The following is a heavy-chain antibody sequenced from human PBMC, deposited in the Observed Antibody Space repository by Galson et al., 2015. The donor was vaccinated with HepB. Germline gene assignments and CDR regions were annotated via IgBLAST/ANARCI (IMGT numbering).Heavy chain of an antibody. CDR1: KYTFTDYY. J-gene: IGHJ5*02. V-gene: IGHV1-2*02. Sequence: SVKVSCKTSKYTFTDYYILWVRQAPGQGLERMGWINPNSGDTNYAQKFQGRVTMTRDTSINTVYMELSRLTFDDTAEYYCARVARVRGVIPWFDPWGQGTLVTVSS. CDR2: INPNSGDT. CDR3: ARVARVRGVIPWFDP. D-gene: IGHD3-10*01.